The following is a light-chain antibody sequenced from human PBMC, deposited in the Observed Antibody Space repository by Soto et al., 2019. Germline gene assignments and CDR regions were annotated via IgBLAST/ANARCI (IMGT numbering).Light chain of an antibody. V-gene: IGKV3-20*01. J-gene: IGKJ1*01. CDR3: QQYSISST. CDR1: QRVSSSS. CDR2: GVS. Sequence: EIVLTQSPATLSLSPGERATLSCMASQRVSSSSLAWYQHKPGQSPRLLIFGVSSRATDIPDRFSGSGSGTDFTLTINRLEPEDFAVYYCQQYSISSTFGPGTKVDIK.